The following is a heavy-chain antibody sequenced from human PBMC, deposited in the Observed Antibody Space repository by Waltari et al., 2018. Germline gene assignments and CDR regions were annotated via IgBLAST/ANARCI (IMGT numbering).Heavy chain of an antibody. CDR3: AREPDISDY. J-gene: IGHJ4*02. V-gene: IGHV1-69*05. D-gene: IGHD3-9*01. Sequence: QVQLVQSGAEVKKPGSSVKVSCKASGGTFSSSPISWVRQAPGQGREWMGGIIPIFVTANYAQKFQGRVTITTGESTSTACMELSSLRSEDTAVYYCAREPDISDYWGQGTLVTVSS. CDR2: IIPIFVTA. CDR1: GGTFSSSP.